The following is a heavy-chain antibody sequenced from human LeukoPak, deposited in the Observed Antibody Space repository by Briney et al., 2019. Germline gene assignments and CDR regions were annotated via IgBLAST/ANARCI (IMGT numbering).Heavy chain of an antibody. CDR2: IYAGGST. J-gene: IGHJ4*02. CDR3: ARDSDYYAFTY. Sequence: GGSLRLSCVASGFTVSSNYMSLVRQAPGKGLEWVSVIYAGGSTYYADSVKGRFTISRDNFKNTVYLQMNSLRAEDTAVYYCARDSDYYAFTYWGQGTLVTVSS. V-gene: IGHV3-53*01. D-gene: IGHD1-26*01. CDR1: GFTVSSNY.